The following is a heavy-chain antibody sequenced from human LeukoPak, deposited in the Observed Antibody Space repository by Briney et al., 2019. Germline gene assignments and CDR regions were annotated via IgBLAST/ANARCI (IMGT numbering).Heavy chain of an antibody. D-gene: IGHD3-10*01. CDR2: ISYDGSNK. CDR3: AKDHYYGSGTYSSEHFDY. Sequence: GGSLRLSCAASGFTFSSYAMHWVRQAPGKGLEWVAVISYDGSNKYYADSVKGRFTISRDNSKNTLYLQMNSLRVEDTAVYYCAKDHYYGSGTYSSEHFDYWGQGTLVTVSS. J-gene: IGHJ4*02. CDR1: GFTFSSYA. V-gene: IGHV3-30*04.